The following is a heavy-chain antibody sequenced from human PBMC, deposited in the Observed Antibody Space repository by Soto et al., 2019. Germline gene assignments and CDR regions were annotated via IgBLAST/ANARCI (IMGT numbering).Heavy chain of an antibody. D-gene: IGHD3-16*01. V-gene: IGHV3-33*05. CDR2: TSYYGSNN. Sequence: QVQLVESGGGVVQPGTSLRLSCVGSGFTFRRYVIHWVRQAPGTGLEWVALTSYYGSNNFYGDSVKGRLTISRHNSRNTVELQMASRRSEDTALYYCARWGTTGGLDVWGQAPLVSVSS. CDR1: GFTFRRYV. J-gene: IGHJ4*02. CDR3: ARWGTTGGLDV.